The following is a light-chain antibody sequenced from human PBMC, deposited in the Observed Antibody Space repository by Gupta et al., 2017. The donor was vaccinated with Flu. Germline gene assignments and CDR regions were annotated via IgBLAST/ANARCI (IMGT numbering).Light chain of an antibody. CDR3: MQALQTPWT. V-gene: IGKV2-28*01. J-gene: IGKJ1*01. Sequence: QSPLSLPVTPGEPASISCRSSQSLLHSNGYNYLDWYLQKPGQSPQLLIYLGSNRASGVPDRFSGSGSGTDFTLKISRVEAEDVGVYYCMQALQTPWTFGQGTKVEIK. CDR1: QSLLHSNGYNY. CDR2: LGS.